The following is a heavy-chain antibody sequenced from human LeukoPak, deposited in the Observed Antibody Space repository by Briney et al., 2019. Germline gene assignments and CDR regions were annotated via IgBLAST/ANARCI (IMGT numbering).Heavy chain of an antibody. CDR2: ISGSGGST. J-gene: IGHJ4*02. Sequence: GGSLRLSCAASGFTFSSYAMSWVRQAPGKGLEWVSAISGSGGSTYYADSVKGRFTISRDNSKNTLYLQMNSLRAEDTAVYYCAKDRGGSSGCYFWAFDYWGQGTLVTVSS. D-gene: IGHD6-19*01. CDR3: AKDRGGSSGCYFWAFDY. V-gene: IGHV3-23*01. CDR1: GFTFSSYA.